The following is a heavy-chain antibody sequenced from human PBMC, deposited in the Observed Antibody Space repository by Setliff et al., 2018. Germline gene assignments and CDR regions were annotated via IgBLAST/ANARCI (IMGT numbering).Heavy chain of an antibody. CDR3: ASHPRVTIFGVVAFDY. CDR2: MYSSGNT. V-gene: IGHV4-39*01. J-gene: IGHJ4*02. Sequence: SETLSLTCTVSGGPINSDRYYWGWIRQPPGKGLEWIGSMYSSGNTYYNPSLKSRVTISVDTSQNQFSLKLSSVTAADTAAYYCASHPRVTIFGVVAFDYWGQGILVTVSS. CDR1: GGPINSDRYY. D-gene: IGHD3-3*01.